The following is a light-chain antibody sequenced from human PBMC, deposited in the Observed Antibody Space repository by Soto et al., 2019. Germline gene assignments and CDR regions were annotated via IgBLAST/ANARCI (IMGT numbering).Light chain of an antibody. Sequence: QSVLTQPASVSGSPGQSITISCTGTSSDVGGYDYVSWYQQHPGKAPKLIIYEVSYRPSGISNRFSGSKSGNTASLTISGLQAEDEADYYCSSYTSSTNYVFGTGTKSPS. J-gene: IGLJ1*01. CDR2: EVS. CDR3: SSYTSSTNYV. CDR1: SSDVGGYDY. V-gene: IGLV2-14*01.